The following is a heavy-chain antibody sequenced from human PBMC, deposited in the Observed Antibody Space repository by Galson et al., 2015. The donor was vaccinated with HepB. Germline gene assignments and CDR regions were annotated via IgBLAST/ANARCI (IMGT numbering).Heavy chain of an antibody. Sequence: SLRLSCAVSGATFSHYGMHWVRQAPGKGLEWVAGIWADGTKKFCAESVQGRFTISRDTSKNILSLQMDSLRVEGTAAYFCARDGSGSRPESYLDYWGQGTLVTVSS. D-gene: IGHD1-26*01. CDR3: ARDGSGSRPESYLDY. J-gene: IGHJ4*02. V-gene: IGHV3-33*01. CDR1: GATFSHYG. CDR2: IWADGTKK.